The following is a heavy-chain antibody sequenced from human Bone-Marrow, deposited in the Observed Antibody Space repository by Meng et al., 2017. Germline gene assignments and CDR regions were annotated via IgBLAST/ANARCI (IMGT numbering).Heavy chain of an antibody. D-gene: IGHD6-19*01. V-gene: IGHV3-30*01. CDR2: ISYDGSNK. Sequence: GESLKISCAASGFTFSSYAMHWVRQAPGKGLEWVAVISYDGSNKYYADSVKGRFTISRDNAKNSLDLQMVSLRAEDTALYFCTRGGAWQWLAPSDYWGQGTLVTVS. J-gene: IGHJ4*02. CDR3: TRGGAWQWLAPSDY. CDR1: GFTFSSYA.